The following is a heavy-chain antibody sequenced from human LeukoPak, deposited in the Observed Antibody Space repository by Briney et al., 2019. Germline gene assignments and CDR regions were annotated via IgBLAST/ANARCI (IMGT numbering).Heavy chain of an antibody. Sequence: SVKVSCKTSGGTFNNSAISWVRQAPGQGLEWLGGIMALFGTAGYAQKFQGRVTITKDESTRTVYLELTSLTSDDTAVYYCARDVHGDYGSGWFDPWGQGTLVSVSS. CDR2: IMALFGTA. V-gene: IGHV1-69*05. J-gene: IGHJ5*02. CDR1: GGTFNNSA. D-gene: IGHD4-17*01. CDR3: ARDVHGDYGSGWFDP.